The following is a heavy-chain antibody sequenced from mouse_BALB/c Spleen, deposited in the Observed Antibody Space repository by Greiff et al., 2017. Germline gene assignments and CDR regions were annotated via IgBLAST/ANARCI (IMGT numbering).Heavy chain of an antibody. D-gene: IGHD2-13*01. CDR1: GYSFTGYF. V-gene: IGHV1-20*02. CDR3: ARGGDSFAY. CDR2: INPYNGDT. Sequence: EVKLVESGPELVKPGASVKISCKASGYSFTGYFMNWVMQSHGKSLEWIGRINPYNGDTFYNQKFKGKATLTVDKSSSTAHMELRSLASEDSAVYYCARGGDSFAYWGQGTLVTVSA. J-gene: IGHJ3*01.